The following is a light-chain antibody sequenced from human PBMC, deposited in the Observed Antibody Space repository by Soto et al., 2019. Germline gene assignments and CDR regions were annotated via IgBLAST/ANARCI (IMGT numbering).Light chain of an antibody. J-gene: IGKJ1*01. Sequence: DIHMTQSPSSLSASVGDRVSITCRSSQSMANYLNWYQQKPGKAPKLLIYAASGVQSGVPSRFSGSGSGTDFTLTISSLQPEDFATYYCHQTYSTPWTFGQGTKVEIK. V-gene: IGKV1-39*01. CDR1: QSMANY. CDR3: HQTYSTPWT. CDR2: AAS.